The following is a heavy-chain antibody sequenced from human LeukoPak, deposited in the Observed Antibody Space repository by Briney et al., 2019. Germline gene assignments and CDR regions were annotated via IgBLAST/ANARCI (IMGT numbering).Heavy chain of an antibody. CDR2: MSNDGSKQ. D-gene: IGHD5-24*01. CDR3: AKDQKMHGDY. CDR1: GFTFSDFP. V-gene: IGHV3-30-3*01. J-gene: IGHJ4*02. Sequence: GGSLRLSCAASGFTFSDFPMHWVRQAPGKGLEWVAVMSNDGSKQFYADFVRGRFTVSRDNSKNTLYLQMSSLRAEDTAVYYCAKDQKMHGDYWGQGTLVTVSS.